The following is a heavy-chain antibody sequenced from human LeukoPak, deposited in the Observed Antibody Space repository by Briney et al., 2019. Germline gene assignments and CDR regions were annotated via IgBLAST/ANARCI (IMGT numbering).Heavy chain of an antibody. CDR3: ARRLRLGELSSPSYYFDY. CDR1: GGSFSGYY. Sequence: SETLSLTCAVYGGSFSGYYWSWTRQPPGKGLEWIGEINHSGSTNYNPSLKSRVTISVDTSKNQFSLKLSSVTAADTAVYYCARRLRLGELSSPSYYFDYWGQGTLVAVSS. J-gene: IGHJ4*02. V-gene: IGHV4-34*01. CDR2: INHSGST. D-gene: IGHD3-16*02.